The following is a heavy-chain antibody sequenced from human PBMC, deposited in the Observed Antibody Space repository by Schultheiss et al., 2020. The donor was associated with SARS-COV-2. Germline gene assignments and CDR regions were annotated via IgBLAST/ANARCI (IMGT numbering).Heavy chain of an antibody. Sequence: GGSLRLSCSASGFTFSSYAMHWVRQAPGKGLEYVSAISSNGGSTYYADSVKGRFTISRDNSKNTLYLQMSSLRAEDTAVYYCARSAVAGLDYWGQGTLVTVSS. V-gene: IGHV3-64D*09. CDR2: ISSNGGST. CDR3: ARSAVAGLDY. D-gene: IGHD6-19*01. CDR1: GFTFSSYA. J-gene: IGHJ4*02.